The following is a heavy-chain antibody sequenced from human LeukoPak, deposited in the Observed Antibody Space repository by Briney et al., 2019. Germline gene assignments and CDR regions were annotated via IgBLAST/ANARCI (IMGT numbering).Heavy chain of an antibody. D-gene: IGHD6-19*01. CDR1: GYTFTNYW. CDR2: IYPGDSDT. Sequence: GESLKISCKGSGYTFTNYWVAWVRQMPGKGLEWMGIIYPGDSDTRYSPSFQGQVTISADESISTAYLQWSSLKASDTAMYYCARHSPDSSGWYRRNDAFDIWGQGTMVTVSS. CDR3: ARHSPDSSGWYRRNDAFDI. V-gene: IGHV5-51*01. J-gene: IGHJ3*02.